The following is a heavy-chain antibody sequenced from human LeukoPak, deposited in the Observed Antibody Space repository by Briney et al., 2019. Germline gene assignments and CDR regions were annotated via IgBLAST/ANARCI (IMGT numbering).Heavy chain of an antibody. V-gene: IGHV1-24*01. J-gene: IGHJ3*02. Sequence: ASVKVSCKVSGYTLTELSMHWVRQAPGKGLEWMGGFDPEDGETIYAQRCQGRVTMTEDTSTDTAYMELSSLRSEDTAVYYCATDGGGATIWYAFDIWGQGTMVTVSS. CDR1: GYTLTELS. CDR2: FDPEDGET. CDR3: ATDGGGATIWYAFDI. D-gene: IGHD5-24*01.